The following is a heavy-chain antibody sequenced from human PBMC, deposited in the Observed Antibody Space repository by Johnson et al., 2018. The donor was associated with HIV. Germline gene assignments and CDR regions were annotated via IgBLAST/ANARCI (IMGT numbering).Heavy chain of an antibody. CDR3: ARDITPHKEGDAFDI. D-gene: IGHD1-14*01. CDR2: ISGTGGTT. Sequence: VQLVESGGGLVQPGGSLRMSCVASGFTFSTYGMTWVRQAPGKGLEWVSAISGTGGTTYYADSVKGRFTISRDNAKNSLYLQMNSLRAEDTAVYYCARDITPHKEGDAFDIWGQGTMVTVSS. CDR1: GFTFSTYG. J-gene: IGHJ3*02. V-gene: IGHV3-23*04.